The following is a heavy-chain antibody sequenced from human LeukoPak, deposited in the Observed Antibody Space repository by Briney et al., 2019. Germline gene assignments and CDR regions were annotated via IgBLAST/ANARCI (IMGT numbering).Heavy chain of an antibody. Sequence: PSQTLSLTCTVSGGSISSGGYYWSWIRQHPGKGLEWIGYIYYSGSTYYNPSLKSRVTISVDTSKNQFSLKLSSVTAADTAVYYCARLSYYDGSGYYLTAFDIWGQGTMVTVSS. CDR3: ARLSYYDGSGYYLTAFDI. CDR2: IYYSGST. V-gene: IGHV4-31*03. J-gene: IGHJ3*02. CDR1: GGSISSGGYY. D-gene: IGHD3-22*01.